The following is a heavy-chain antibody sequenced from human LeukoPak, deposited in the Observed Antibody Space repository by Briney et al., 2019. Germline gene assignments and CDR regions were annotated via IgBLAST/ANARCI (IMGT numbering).Heavy chain of an antibody. CDR3: ARESYSSSWYADY. V-gene: IGHV4-59*11. Sequence: SETLSLTCTVSGDSISGHYWNWIRQTPGKGLEWIGYIYYSGTTNYNPSLKNRVTISLDTSKNQFSLKLSSVTAADTAVYYCARESYSSSWYADYWGQGTLVTVSS. J-gene: IGHJ4*02. D-gene: IGHD6-13*01. CDR1: GDSISGHY. CDR2: IYYSGTT.